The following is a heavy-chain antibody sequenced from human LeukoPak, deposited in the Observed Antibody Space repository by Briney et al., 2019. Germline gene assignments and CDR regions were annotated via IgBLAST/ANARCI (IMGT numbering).Heavy chain of an antibody. CDR3: ASLYDSENY. CDR1: GGTFSSYA. Sequence: PVAPVKVSCKASGGTFSSYAISWVRQAPGQGLEWMGGIIPIFGTANYAQKFQGRVTITTDESTSTAYMELSSLRSEDTAVYYCASLYDSENYWGQGTLVTVSS. V-gene: IGHV1-69*05. D-gene: IGHD3-22*01. CDR2: IIPIFGTA. J-gene: IGHJ4*02.